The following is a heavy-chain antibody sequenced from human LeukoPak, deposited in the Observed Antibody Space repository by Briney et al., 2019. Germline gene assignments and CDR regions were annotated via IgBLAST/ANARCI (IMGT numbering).Heavy chain of an antibody. J-gene: IGHJ4*02. CDR2: ISSSGSTI. CDR3: ARAGADYYDSSGYPSNFDY. Sequence: GGSLRLSCAASGFTFSDYYMSWIRQAPGKGLEWVSYISSSGSTIYYADSVKGRFTISRDNAKNSLYLQMNSLRAEDTAVYYCARAGADYYDSSGYPSNFDYWGQGTLVTVSS. D-gene: IGHD3-22*01. CDR1: GFTFSDYY. V-gene: IGHV3-11*01.